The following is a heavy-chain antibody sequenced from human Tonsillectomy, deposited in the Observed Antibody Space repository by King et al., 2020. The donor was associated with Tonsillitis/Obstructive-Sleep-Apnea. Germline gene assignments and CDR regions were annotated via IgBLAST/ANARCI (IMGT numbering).Heavy chain of an antibody. CDR3: AHGTIAADDAFDI. Sequence: DAQLVQSGAEVIKPGESLKISCKGSGYSFSNNWLAWVRQMPGKGLEWMGIIYPGDSDTRYSPSFEGQVTISADKSINTAYLQWSSLKASDTAMYYCAHGTIAADDAFDIWGHGTMVTVSS. CDR1: GYSFSNNW. D-gene: IGHD6-13*01. CDR2: IYPGDSDT. V-gene: IGHV5-51*01. J-gene: IGHJ3*02.